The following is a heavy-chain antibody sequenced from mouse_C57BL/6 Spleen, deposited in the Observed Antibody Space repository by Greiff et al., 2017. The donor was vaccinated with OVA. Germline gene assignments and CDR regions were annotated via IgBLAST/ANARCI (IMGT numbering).Heavy chain of an antibody. CDR1: GYTFTSYW. Sequence: VQLQQPGAELVMPGASVKLSCKASGYTFTSYWMHWVKQRPGQGLEWIGEIDPSDSYTNYNQKFKGKSTLTVDKSSSTAYMQLSSLTSEDSAVDYCARGSNGSYFDYWGQGTTLTVSS. J-gene: IGHJ2*01. CDR2: IDPSDSYT. V-gene: IGHV1-69*01. D-gene: IGHD2-2*01. CDR3: ARGSNGSYFDY.